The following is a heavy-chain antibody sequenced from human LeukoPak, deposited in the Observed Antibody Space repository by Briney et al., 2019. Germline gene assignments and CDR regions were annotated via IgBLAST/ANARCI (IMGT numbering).Heavy chain of an antibody. CDR3: AKLYGSGSSFDY. Sequence: GGSLRLSCAASGFTFSSYGMHWVRQAPGKGLEWVAVISYDGSNKYYADSVKGRFTISRDSSKNTLYLQMNSLRAEDTAVYYCAKLYGSGSSFDYWGQGTLVTVSS. CDR2: ISYDGSNK. D-gene: IGHD3-10*01. V-gene: IGHV3-30*18. J-gene: IGHJ4*02. CDR1: GFTFSSYG.